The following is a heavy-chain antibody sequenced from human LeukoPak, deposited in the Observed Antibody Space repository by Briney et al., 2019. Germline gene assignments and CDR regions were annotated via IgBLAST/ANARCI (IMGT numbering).Heavy chain of an antibody. J-gene: IGHJ5*02. D-gene: IGHD2-2*01. Sequence: ASVKVSCKASGYTFTSYYMHWVRQAPGQGLEWMGWINPNSGGTNYAQKFQGRVTMTRGTSISTAYMELSRLRSDDTAVYYCAREGSDSSTVLLDDPWDQGTLVTVSS. V-gene: IGHV1-2*02. CDR3: AREGSDSSTVLLDDP. CDR2: INPNSGGT. CDR1: GYTFTSYY.